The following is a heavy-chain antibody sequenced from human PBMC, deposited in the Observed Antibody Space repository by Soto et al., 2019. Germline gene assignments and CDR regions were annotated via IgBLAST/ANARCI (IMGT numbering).Heavy chain of an antibody. CDR1: GFIFSDYY. Sequence: QVQLVESGGGLVKPGGSLRLSCATSGFIFSDYYMHWIRQAPGKGLEWISYISGNGRIIQYADSAKGRFTISRDNDQNSLYLQMNSLTAEDTALYFCARDFDADSRTDFDYWGQGTLVTVSS. V-gene: IGHV3-11*01. D-gene: IGHD4-17*01. CDR2: ISGNGRII. CDR3: ARDFDADSRTDFDY. J-gene: IGHJ4*02.